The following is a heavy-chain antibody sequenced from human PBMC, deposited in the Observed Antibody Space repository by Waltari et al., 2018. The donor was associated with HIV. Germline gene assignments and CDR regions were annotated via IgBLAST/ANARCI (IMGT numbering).Heavy chain of an antibody. D-gene: IGHD5-18*01. V-gene: IGHV3-21*01. CDR2: ITSGTYM. CDR1: GFTFRRSG. Sequence: EVQRLESGGGLVKHGGYLRLSCAASGFTFRRSGMNWLRQPPGKWLRGIASITSGTYMFYVDPGKGPFTIFRDNTKNSLYLQMNSLRAEDTAVYYCARQGGSYGPDCYFDLWGRGTLVTVSS. J-gene: IGHJ2*01. CDR3: ARQGGSYGPDCYFDL.